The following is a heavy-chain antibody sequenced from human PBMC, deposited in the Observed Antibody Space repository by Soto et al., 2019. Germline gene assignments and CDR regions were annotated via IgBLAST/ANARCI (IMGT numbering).Heavy chain of an antibody. Sequence: QLQLQESGSGLVKPSQTLSLTCAVSGGSISSGGSSWTWIRQPPGKGLEWIGYIYHSGSTSYNPSLKSRVTISVDRSKTPFSLKLTSVTAADTAVYYCARGAVVNFDSWGQGTLVTVSS. CDR1: GGSISSGGSS. CDR3: ARGAVVNFDS. D-gene: IGHD3-22*01. J-gene: IGHJ4*02. V-gene: IGHV4-30-2*01. CDR2: IYHSGST.